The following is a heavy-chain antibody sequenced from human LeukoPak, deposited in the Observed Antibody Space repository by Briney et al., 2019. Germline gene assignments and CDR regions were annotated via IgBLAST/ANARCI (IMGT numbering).Heavy chain of an antibody. CDR3: ARGLGSYDYVWGSYRYTYFDY. D-gene: IGHD3-16*02. V-gene: IGHV1-18*01. CDR1: GYTFTSYG. J-gene: IGHJ4*02. CDR2: ISAYNGNT. Sequence: ASVKVSCKASGYTFTSYGISWVRQAPGQGLEWMGWISAYNGNTNYAQKPQGRVTMTTDTSTSTAYMELRSLRSDDTAVYYCARGLGSYDYVWGSYRYTYFDYWGQGTLVTVSS.